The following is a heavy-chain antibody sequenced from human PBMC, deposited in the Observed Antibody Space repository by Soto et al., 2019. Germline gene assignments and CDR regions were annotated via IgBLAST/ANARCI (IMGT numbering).Heavy chain of an antibody. CDR2: IYWDDDK. D-gene: IGHD4-17*01. CDR1: GFSLSTTGVG. J-gene: IGHJ4*02. CDR3: ALYRYGDLDY. Sequence: QIILKESGPTLVKPTQTLTLTCTFSGFSLSTTGVGVGWIRQPPGKALEWLALIYWDDDKRYSPSLRNRVIITKDTSKNQVVLIMTNMDPLDTATYYCALYRYGDLDYWGQGTLVTVSS. V-gene: IGHV2-5*02.